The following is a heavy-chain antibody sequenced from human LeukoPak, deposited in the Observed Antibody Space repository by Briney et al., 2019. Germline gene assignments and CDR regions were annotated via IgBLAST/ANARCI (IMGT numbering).Heavy chain of an antibody. J-gene: IGHJ4*02. CDR1: GYTFTGYY. CDR3: AVADYYDSSGYATFDY. D-gene: IGHD3-22*01. Sequence: ASVTVSCKASGYTFTGYYMHWVRQAPGQGLEWMGWINPNSGGTNYAQKFQGWVTMTRDTSISTAYMELSRLRSDDTAVYYCAVADYYDSSGYATFDYWGQGTLVTVSS. V-gene: IGHV1-2*04. CDR2: INPNSGGT.